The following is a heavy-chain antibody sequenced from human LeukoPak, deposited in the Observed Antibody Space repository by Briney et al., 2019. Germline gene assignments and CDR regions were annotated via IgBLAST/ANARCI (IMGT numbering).Heavy chain of an antibody. CDR2: IIPIFGTA. V-gene: IGHV1-69*13. J-gene: IGHJ6*03. CDR1: GGTFSSYA. D-gene: IGHD2-2*02. CDR3: ARVDLYLNYYYYYMDV. Sequence: SVKVSCKASGGTFSSYAISWVRQAPGQGLEWMGGIIPIFGTANYAQKFQGRVTITADESTSTAYMELSSLRSEDTAVYYCARVDLYLNYYYYYMDVWGKGTTVTISS.